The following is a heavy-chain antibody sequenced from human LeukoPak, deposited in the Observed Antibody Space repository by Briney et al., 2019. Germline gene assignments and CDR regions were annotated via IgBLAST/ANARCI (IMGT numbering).Heavy chain of an antibody. Sequence: SETPSLTCTVSGGSISSSSYYWGWIRQPPGKGLEWIGTISYTGNTYYNPSLKSRVTISVDTSKNQFSLKLSSVTAADTTVYYCARQDSSGYYDYYFDYWGQGTLVTVSS. V-gene: IGHV4-39*01. CDR3: ARQDSSGYYDYYFDY. CDR2: ISYTGNT. D-gene: IGHD3-22*01. J-gene: IGHJ4*02. CDR1: GGSISSSSYY.